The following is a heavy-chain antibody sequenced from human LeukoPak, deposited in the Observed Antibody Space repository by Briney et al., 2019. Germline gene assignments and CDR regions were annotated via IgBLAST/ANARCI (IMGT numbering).Heavy chain of an antibody. J-gene: IGHJ3*02. CDR3: AADQEFNYYDISAGIFDI. Sequence: GTSVKVSCKASGFTFTSSAVQWVRQARGQRLEWIGWIVVGSGNTNYAQKFQERVTITRDMSTSTAYMELSSLRSEDTAVYYCAADQEFNYYDISAGIFDIWGQGTMVTVSS. CDR2: IVVGSGNT. V-gene: IGHV1-58*01. CDR1: GFTFTSSA. D-gene: IGHD3-22*01.